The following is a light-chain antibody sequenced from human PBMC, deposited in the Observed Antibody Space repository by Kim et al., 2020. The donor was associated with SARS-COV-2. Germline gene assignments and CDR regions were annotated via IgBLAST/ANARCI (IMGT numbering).Light chain of an antibody. Sequence: DIQMTQSPSSLSASVGDRVTITCRASQGISHFLAWYQQKPGKVLKHLFYDASNLEPGVTCRFSGTGSGTDFTLTISSLQPEDVATYYCQKYDSVPWTFGQGTKVDIK. CDR3: QKYDSVPWT. CDR1: QGISHF. J-gene: IGKJ1*01. CDR2: DAS. V-gene: IGKV1-27*01.